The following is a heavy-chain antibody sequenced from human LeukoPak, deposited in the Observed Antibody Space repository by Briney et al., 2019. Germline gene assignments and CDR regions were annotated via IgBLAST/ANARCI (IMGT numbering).Heavy chain of an antibody. V-gene: IGHV3-30*04. J-gene: IGHJ6*04. CDR3: ARDPGDYVYYYYYGMDV. CDR2: ISYDGSNK. CDR1: GFTFSSYA. D-gene: IGHD4-17*01. Sequence: GGFLRLSCAASGFTFSSYAMHWVRQAPGKGLEGGAVISYDGSNKYYADSVKGRFTISRNNSKNTLYLQMNSLRAEDTAVYYCARDPGDYVYYYYYGMDVWGKGTTVTVSS.